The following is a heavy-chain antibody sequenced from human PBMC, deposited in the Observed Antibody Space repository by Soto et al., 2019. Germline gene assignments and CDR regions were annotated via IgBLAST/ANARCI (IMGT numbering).Heavy chain of an antibody. CDR1: GYTFTSYY. Sequence: SSVKVSCKASGYTFTSYYINWVRQATGQGLEWMGWMNPNSGNTGYAQKFQGRVTMTRNTSISTAYMELSSLRSEDTAVYYCASPARNYDFWSGYSFDIWGQGTMVTVSS. CDR2: MNPNSGNT. CDR3: ASPARNYDFWSGYSFDI. D-gene: IGHD3-3*01. V-gene: IGHV1-8*01. J-gene: IGHJ3*02.